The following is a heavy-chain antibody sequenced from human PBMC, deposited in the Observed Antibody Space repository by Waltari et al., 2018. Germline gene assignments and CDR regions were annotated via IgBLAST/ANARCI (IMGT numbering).Heavy chain of an antibody. D-gene: IGHD2-8*01. Sequence: EVSLVESGGDLAQPGESLRLSCAASGFRLTNYWMSWVRQVPGKVLEWVADINESGSKKYYVDSVKGRFTISRDNAKNSVDLQMNSLRVEDTAVYYCARDDNINGASDAFDIWGQGTMVTVSS. J-gene: IGHJ3*02. V-gene: IGHV3-7*01. CDR1: GFRLTNYW. CDR3: ARDDNINGASDAFDI. CDR2: INESGSKK.